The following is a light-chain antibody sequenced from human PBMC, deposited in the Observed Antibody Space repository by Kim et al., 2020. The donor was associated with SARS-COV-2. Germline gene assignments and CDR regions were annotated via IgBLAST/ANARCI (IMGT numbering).Light chain of an antibody. Sequence: QSALTQPASVSGSPGQSITIPCTGTSSDVGGYNYVSWYQQHPGKAPKLMIYDVSKRPSGVSNRFSGSKSGNTASLTISGLQAEDEADYYCSSYTSISTWVFGGGTQLTVL. CDR3: SSYTSISTWV. CDR1: SSDVGGYNY. CDR2: DVS. V-gene: IGLV2-14*01. J-gene: IGLJ3*02.